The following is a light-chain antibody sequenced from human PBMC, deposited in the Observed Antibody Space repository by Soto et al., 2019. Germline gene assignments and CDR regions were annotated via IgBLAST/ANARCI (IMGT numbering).Light chain of an antibody. V-gene: IGLV2-8*01. CDR3: SSYACSNNPVV. Sequence: QSALTQPHSASGSPGQSVTISCTGTSSGVGGYNYVSWYQQHPGKAPKLMIYEVSKQPSGVPDRFSGSKSGNTASLTFSGLQAEDEADYYCSSYACSNNPVVFGGGTKLTVL. CDR1: SSGVGGYNY. CDR2: EVS. J-gene: IGLJ2*01.